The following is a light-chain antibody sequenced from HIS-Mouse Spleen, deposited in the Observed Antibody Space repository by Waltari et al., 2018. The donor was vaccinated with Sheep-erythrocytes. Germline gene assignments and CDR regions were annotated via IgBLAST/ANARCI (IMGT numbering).Light chain of an antibody. Sequence: LTQPASVSGSPGQSITISCTGTSSDVGGYNYVSWYQQHPGKAPKLMIYEVSNRPSGVSNRFSGSKSGNTASLTIYGLQAEDEADYYCSSYTSSSTWVFGGGTKLTVL. CDR3: SSYTSSSTWV. CDR2: EVS. J-gene: IGLJ3*02. V-gene: IGLV2-14*01. CDR1: SSDVGGYNY.